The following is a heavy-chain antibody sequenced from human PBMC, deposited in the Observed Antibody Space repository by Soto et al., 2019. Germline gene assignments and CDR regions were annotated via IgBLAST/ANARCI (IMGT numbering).Heavy chain of an antibody. D-gene: IGHD2-15*01. V-gene: IGHV3-72*01. CDR2: TRNKANSYTT. J-gene: IGHJ4*02. CDR1: GFTFSDSY. Sequence: EVHLVESGGGLVQPGGSLILSCAASGFTFSDSYMGWVRQAPGRGLDWVGRTRNKANSYTTEYAASVKGRFIISRDDSKNSLYLQMNSLKTEDTAVYYCAKDLLGGHIWHPYDSWGQGTLVTVSS. CDR3: AKDLLGGHIWHPYDS.